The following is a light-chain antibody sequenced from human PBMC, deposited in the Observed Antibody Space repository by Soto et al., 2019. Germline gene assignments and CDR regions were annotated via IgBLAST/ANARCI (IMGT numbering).Light chain of an antibody. CDR3: QQNYMTPLT. Sequence: DIQMTQSPSSLSASVGDRVTITCRASQSISDFLNWYQQKPGKAPKLLIYAVSNLQSGVPSRFTGSGSGTDFTLAISSLQPEDFATYYCQQNYMTPLTFGGGTKV. V-gene: IGKV1-39*01. CDR1: QSISDF. CDR2: AVS. J-gene: IGKJ4*01.